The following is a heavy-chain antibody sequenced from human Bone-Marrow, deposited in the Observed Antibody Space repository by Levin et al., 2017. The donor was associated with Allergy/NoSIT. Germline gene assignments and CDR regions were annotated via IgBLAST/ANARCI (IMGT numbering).Heavy chain of an antibody. CDR2: ITGSGDRT. Sequence: GGSLRLSCAASGFTFSSYVLTWVRQAPGKGLEWVSLITGSGDRTYYADSVKGRFTVSRDNSKNALYLQMNSLRDEDTAVYSCAKGRYYGSGSYLNSFDDWGQGTLVTVSS. CDR3: AKGRYYGSGSYLNSFDD. J-gene: IGHJ4*01. D-gene: IGHD3-10*01. V-gene: IGHV3-23*01. CDR1: GFTFSSYV.